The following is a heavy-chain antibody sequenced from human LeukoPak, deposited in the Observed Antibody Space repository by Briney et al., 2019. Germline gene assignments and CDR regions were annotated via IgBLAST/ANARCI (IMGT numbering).Heavy chain of an antibody. CDR2: IYHSGST. D-gene: IGHD1-1*01. J-gene: IGHJ4*02. V-gene: IGHV4-4*02. CDR3: ARSTTGWTNLDH. CDR1: GGSISSNNW. Sequence: SETLSLTCAVSGGSISSNNWWSWVRQPPGKGLEWIGEIYHSGSTNYNPSLKSRVTISVDKSKNQLSLKLSSVTAADTAVYYCARSTTGWTNLDHWGQGTLVTVSS.